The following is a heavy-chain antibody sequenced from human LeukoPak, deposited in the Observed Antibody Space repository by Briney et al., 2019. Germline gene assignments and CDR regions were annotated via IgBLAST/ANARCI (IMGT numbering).Heavy chain of an antibody. D-gene: IGHD2-2*01. CDR3: ARDLAPIGYCSSTSCYSGYLGAFDI. Sequence: SETLSLTCTVSGGSISSYYWSWIRQPAAKGLEWIGRIYTSGSTNYNPSLKSRVTMSVDTSKNQFSLKLSSVTAADTAVYYCARDLAPIGYCSSTSCYSGYLGAFDIWGQGTMVTVSS. V-gene: IGHV4-4*07. J-gene: IGHJ3*02. CDR1: GGSISSYY. CDR2: IYTSGST.